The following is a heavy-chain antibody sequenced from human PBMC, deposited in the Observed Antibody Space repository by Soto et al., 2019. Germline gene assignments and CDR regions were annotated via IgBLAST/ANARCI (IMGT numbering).Heavy chain of an antibody. J-gene: IGHJ6*02. V-gene: IGHV3-21*01. CDR1: GCTFTGDS. Sequence: LKLSCAAYGCTFTGDSKNWVRQAPGQGLEWVSSISSSSRYIYYAAPVKGRFTISRDHAKNSLYLQLNSLSAEDTAGYYCARDFIGEVLRCLEYAIGYECSCTLVWDPGTTRTDSS. CDR2: ISSSSRYI. CDR3: ARDFIGEVLRCLEYAIGYECSCTLV. D-gene: IGHD3-3*01.